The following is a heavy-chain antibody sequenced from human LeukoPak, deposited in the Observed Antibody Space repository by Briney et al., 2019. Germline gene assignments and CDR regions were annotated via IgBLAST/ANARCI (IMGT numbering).Heavy chain of an antibody. CDR1: GFTFSSYA. D-gene: IGHD3-22*01. CDR2: ISGSGGST. Sequence: GGSLRLSCAASGFTFSSYAMSWVRQAPGKGLEWVSAISGSGGSTYYADSVKGRFTISGDNSKNTLYLQMNSLRAEDTAVYYCAKDQDSSGYYPNWFDPWGQGTLVTVSS. V-gene: IGHV3-23*01. J-gene: IGHJ5*02. CDR3: AKDQDSSGYYPNWFDP.